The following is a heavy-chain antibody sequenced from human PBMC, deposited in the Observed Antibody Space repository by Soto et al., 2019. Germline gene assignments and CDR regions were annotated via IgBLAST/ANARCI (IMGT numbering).Heavy chain of an antibody. D-gene: IGHD6-13*01. V-gene: IGHV1-2*04. CDR3: ARGAESSSSWYDY. CDR1: GYTFTGYY. Sequence: ASVKVSCKASGYTFTGYYMHWVRQAPGQGLEWMGWINPNSGGTNYAQKFQGWVTMTRDTSISTAYMELSRLRSDDTAVYYCARGAESSSSWYDYWGQGTLGTVSS. CDR2: INPNSGGT. J-gene: IGHJ4*02.